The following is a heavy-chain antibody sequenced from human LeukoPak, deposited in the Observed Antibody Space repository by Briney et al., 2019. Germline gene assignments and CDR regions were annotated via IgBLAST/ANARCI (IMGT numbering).Heavy chain of an antibody. D-gene: IGHD6-13*01. J-gene: IGHJ5*02. CDR2: IIPIFGTA. CDR3: ARKVSIVAAAGTFWFDP. Sequence: PSASVKVSCKASGGTFSSYAISWVRQAPGQGLEWMGGIIPIFGTANYAQKFQGRVTITADESTSTAYMELSGLRSEDTAVYYCARKVSIVAAAGTFWFDPWGQGTLVTVSS. V-gene: IGHV1-69*13. CDR1: GGTFSSYA.